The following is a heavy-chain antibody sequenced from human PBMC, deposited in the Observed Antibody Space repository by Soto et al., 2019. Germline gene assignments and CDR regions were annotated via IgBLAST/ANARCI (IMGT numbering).Heavy chain of an antibody. CDR2: IWYDGSKK. V-gene: IGHV3-33*01. D-gene: IGHD3-10*01. J-gene: IGHJ3*02. CDR1: GFTFSSYG. Sequence: QVQLMESGGGVVQPGRSLRLSCAASGFTFSSYGMHWVRQAPGKWLEWVALIWYDGSKKYYADSVKGRFTISRDDSKNPLYLQMNSLRAEGTAVYYCARGSEGNAFDIWGQGTMVTVSS. CDR3: ARGSEGNAFDI.